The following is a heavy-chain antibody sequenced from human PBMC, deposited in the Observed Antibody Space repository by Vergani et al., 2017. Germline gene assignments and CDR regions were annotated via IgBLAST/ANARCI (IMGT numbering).Heavy chain of an antibody. CDR1: GGSINTGAYY. V-gene: IGHV4-61*02. Sequence: QVQLQESGPRLVRPSQTLSLTCTVSGGSINTGAYYWSWIRQPAGKGLEWIGRVYTSGMTNYNPSLKSRVTILVDRSKSQLSLKLTSVTAGATAVYYCARQKDYYMDVWGKGATVTVS. J-gene: IGHJ6*03. CDR2: VYTSGMT. CDR3: ARQKDYYMDV.